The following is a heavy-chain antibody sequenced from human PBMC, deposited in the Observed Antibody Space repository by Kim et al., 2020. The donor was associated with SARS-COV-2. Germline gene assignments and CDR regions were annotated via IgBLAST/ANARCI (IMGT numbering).Heavy chain of an antibody. Sequence: YNPTLKSRVTISVDTSKNQFSLKLSSVTAADTAVYYCARETMVRGVIIDYWGQGTLVTVSS. V-gene: IGHV4-59*01. D-gene: IGHD3-10*01. CDR3: ARETMVRGVIIDY. J-gene: IGHJ4*02.